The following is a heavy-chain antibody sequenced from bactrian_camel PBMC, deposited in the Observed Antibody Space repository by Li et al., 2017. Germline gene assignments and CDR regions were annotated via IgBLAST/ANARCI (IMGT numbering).Heavy chain of an antibody. Sequence: HVQLVESGGGTVQPGGSLRLSCAASGITFSSYSMSWVRQAPGKGLEWVSRISNVGGTTYYADSVKGRFTISHDNAKNTLYLQMNSLKPEDTAIYYCAAAKGLPDLLRGGYLSARSYNYWGRGTQVTVS. CDR1: GITFSSYS. J-gene: IGHJ4*01. V-gene: IGHV3S1*01. CDR2: ISNVGGTT. CDR3: AAAKGLPDLLRGGYLSARSYNY. D-gene: IGHD5*01.